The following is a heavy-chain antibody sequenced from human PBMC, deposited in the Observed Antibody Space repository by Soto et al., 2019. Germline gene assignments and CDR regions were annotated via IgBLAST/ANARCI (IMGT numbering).Heavy chain of an antibody. CDR2: ISYDGSNK. V-gene: IGHV3-30-3*01. D-gene: IGHD3-16*01. CDR3: ARGEGGDAFDI. J-gene: IGHJ3*02. Sequence: QPGGSLRLSCAASGFTFSSYAMHWVRQAPGKGLEWVAVISYDGSNKYYADSVKGRFTISRDNSKNTLYLQMNSLRAEDTAVYYCARGEGGDAFDIWGQGTMVTVSS. CDR1: GFTFSSYA.